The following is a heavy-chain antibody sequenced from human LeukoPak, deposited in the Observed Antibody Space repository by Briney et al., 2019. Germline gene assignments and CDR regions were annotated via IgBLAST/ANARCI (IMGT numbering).Heavy chain of an antibody. V-gene: IGHV3-23*01. CDR2: ISGSGGST. Sequence: GGSLRLSCAASGFTFSSYAMSWVRQVPGKGLEWVSAISGSGGSTYYADSVKGRFTISRDNSKNTLYLQVNSLRAEDTAVYYCAKPPYGSGSYYTDYYYYYGMDVWGQGTTVTVSS. J-gene: IGHJ6*02. CDR3: AKPPYGSGSYYTDYYYYYGMDV. D-gene: IGHD3-10*01. CDR1: GFTFSSYA.